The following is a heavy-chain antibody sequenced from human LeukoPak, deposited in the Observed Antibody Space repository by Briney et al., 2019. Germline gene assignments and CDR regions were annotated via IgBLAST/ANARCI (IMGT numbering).Heavy chain of an antibody. Sequence: ASVKVSCKASGGTFSSYAIIWVRQAPGQGLEWMGRIIPILGIANYAQKVQGRVTITADKSTSTAYMELSSLRSEDTAVYYCARDQDDSNRGFDYWGQGTLVTVSS. CDR1: GGTFSSYA. D-gene: IGHD3-22*01. CDR3: ARDQDDSNRGFDY. CDR2: IIPILGIA. V-gene: IGHV1-69*04. J-gene: IGHJ4*02.